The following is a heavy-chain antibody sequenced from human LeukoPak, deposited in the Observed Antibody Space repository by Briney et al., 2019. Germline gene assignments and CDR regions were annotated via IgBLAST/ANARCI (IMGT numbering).Heavy chain of an antibody. D-gene: IGHD3-10*01. V-gene: IGHV3-21*06. CDR2: TSRSSSSI. CDR1: GFIFNTHS. CDR3: AKVGTGNQYGSGDFDL. Sequence: PGGSLRLSCAASGFIFNTHSMNWVRQAPGKGLEWVSATSRSSSSIKYADSVKGRFTISRDDAKSSVYLEMNSLRADDTAVYYCAKVGTGNQYGSGDFDLWGQGSLVTVSS. J-gene: IGHJ4*02.